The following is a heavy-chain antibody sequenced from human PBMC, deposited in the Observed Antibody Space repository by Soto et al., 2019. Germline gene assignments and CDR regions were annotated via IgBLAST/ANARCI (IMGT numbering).Heavy chain of an antibody. J-gene: IGHJ6*02. CDR1: GFTFSNAW. D-gene: IGHD2-8*01. CDR3: TTAWSYYYYGMDV. Sequence: EVQLVESGGGLVKPGGSLRLSCAASGFTFSNAWMNWVRQAPGKGLEWVGRIKSKTDGGTTDYAAPVKGRFTISRDDSNNTLYLQMNSLNTEDTAVYYWTTAWSYYYYGMDVWGQGTTVTVSS. CDR2: IKSKTDGGTT. V-gene: IGHV3-15*07.